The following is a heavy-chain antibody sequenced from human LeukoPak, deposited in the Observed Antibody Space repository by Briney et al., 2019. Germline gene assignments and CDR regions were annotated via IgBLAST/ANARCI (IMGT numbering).Heavy chain of an antibody. J-gene: IGHJ4*02. CDR3: AKEPHSGVVTSFDY. V-gene: IGHV3-23*01. CDR2: ISPSGDVT. Sequence: GGSLRLSCAASGFTFSTYAMSWVRQAPGEGLEWVSAISPSGDVTFHADSVRGRFTISRDNSKNTLYLQMNSLRAEDTAVYYCAKEPHSGVVTSFDYWGQGTLVSVPS. CDR1: GFTFSTYA. D-gene: IGHD3-3*01.